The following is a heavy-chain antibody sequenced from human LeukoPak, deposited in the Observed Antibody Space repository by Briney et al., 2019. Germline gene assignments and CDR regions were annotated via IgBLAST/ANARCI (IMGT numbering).Heavy chain of an antibody. V-gene: IGHV3-53*01. CDR1: GFTVSSNY. J-gene: IGHJ4*02. D-gene: IGHD5-24*01. CDR3: ARGDGYNFWDY. Sequence: PGGSLILSCAASGFTVSSNYMGWVRQTPAKGLELDSVIYISGSTYNADSVKRQLTISRDNSKNSLYLQMNSLRAEDMAVYYCARGDGYNFWDYWGQGALVTVSS. CDR2: IYISGST.